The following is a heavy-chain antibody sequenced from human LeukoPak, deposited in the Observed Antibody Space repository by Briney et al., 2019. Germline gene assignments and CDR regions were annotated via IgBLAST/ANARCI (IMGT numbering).Heavy chain of an antibody. J-gene: IGHJ4*02. CDR1: GYTFTSYG. Sequence: ASVKVSCKASGYTFTSYGISWVRQAPGQGLEWMGWISAYNGNTNYAQKLQGRVTMTTDTSTSTAYMELRSLRSDDTAVYYCARDHDILTGYHQFDYWGQGTLVTVSS. CDR3: ARDHDILTGYHQFDY. V-gene: IGHV1-18*01. D-gene: IGHD3-9*01. CDR2: ISAYNGNT.